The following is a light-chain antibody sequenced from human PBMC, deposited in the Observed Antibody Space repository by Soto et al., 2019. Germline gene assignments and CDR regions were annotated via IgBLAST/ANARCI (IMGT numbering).Light chain of an antibody. CDR1: QSVGSY. V-gene: IGKV3-11*01. CDR3: QQRSSWPRT. J-gene: IGKJ4*01. CDR2: DTS. Sequence: EILLTQSPATLSLSPGERATLSCRASQSVGSYLTWYQQKPGQAPRLLIYDTSDRATGIPARFSGSGSGTDFTLTISGLEPEDFAVYYCQQRSSWPRTFGGGTKVDI.